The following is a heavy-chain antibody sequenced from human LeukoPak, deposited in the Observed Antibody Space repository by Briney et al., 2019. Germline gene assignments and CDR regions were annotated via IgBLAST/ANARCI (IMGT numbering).Heavy chain of an antibody. CDR2: LSGSGIST. CDR1: GFTFSSYA. CDR3: AKRRSTVTSAWDAFDI. D-gene: IGHD4-17*01. V-gene: IGHV3-23*01. J-gene: IGHJ3*02. Sequence: GGSLRLSCAAPGFTFSSYAMTWVRQAPGRGLQWVSALSGSGISTYYADSVKGRFTISRDNSKNTLYLQMNSLRTDDTAVYYCAKRRSTVTSAWDAFDIWGQGTMVTVSS.